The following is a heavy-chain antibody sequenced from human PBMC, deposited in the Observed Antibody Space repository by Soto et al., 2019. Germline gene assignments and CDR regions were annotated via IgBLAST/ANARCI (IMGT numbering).Heavy chain of an antibody. V-gene: IGHV4-31*03. CDR2: SYYSGST. J-gene: IGHJ6*02. Sequence: SETRSLTCTFSGGSISSCGYYWSWIRQHPGKGREWLGYSYYSGSTSYIPSLKSRVTISVDTSKNQFSLKLSSVTAADTAVYYCARGLGSYYGPPYYYYGMDVWGQGTTVTVSS. CDR3: ARGLGSYYGPPYYYYGMDV. D-gene: IGHD1-26*01. CDR1: GGSISSCGYY.